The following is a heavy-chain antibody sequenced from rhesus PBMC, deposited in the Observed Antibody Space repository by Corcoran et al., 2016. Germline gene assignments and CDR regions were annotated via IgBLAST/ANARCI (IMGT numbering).Heavy chain of an antibody. V-gene: IGHV4-99*01. CDR2: INNRGST. Sequence: QVQLQESGPGLVKPSETLSLTCAVSGYSISSGYDWGWIRQPPGKGLEYIGYINNRGSTYYNPSLKSRVTISKDPSKNQFSLKLSSVTAADTAVYYCARRDFWGQGVLVTVSS. J-gene: IGHJ5-2*01. CDR3: ARRDF. CDR1: GYSISSGYD.